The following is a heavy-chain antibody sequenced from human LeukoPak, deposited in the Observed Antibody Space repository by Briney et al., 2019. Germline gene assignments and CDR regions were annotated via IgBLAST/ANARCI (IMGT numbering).Heavy chain of an antibody. CDR1: GGSISSSSYY. D-gene: IGHD3-10*01. J-gene: IGHJ4*02. CDR2: IYYSGST. V-gene: IGHV4-39*01. Sequence: SETLSLTCTVSGGSISSSSYYWGWIRQPPGKGLEWIGSIYYSGSTYYNPSLKSRVTISVDTSKNQFSLKLSSVTAADTAVYYCAKYASGSLVVWGQGTLVTVSS. CDR3: AKYASGSLVV.